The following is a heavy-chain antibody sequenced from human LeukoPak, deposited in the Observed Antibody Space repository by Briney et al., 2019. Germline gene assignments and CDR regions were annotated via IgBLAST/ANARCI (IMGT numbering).Heavy chain of an antibody. V-gene: IGHV1-69*04. Sequence: ASVKVPCKASGGTFSSYAISWVRQAPGQGLEWMGRIIPILGIANYAQKFQGRVTITADKSTSTAYMELSSLRSEDTAVYYCARDSSVWGSYRYYYYGMDVWGQGTTVTVSS. CDR2: IIPILGIA. CDR1: GGTFSSYA. J-gene: IGHJ6*02. CDR3: ARDSSVWGSYRYYYYGMDV. D-gene: IGHD3-16*02.